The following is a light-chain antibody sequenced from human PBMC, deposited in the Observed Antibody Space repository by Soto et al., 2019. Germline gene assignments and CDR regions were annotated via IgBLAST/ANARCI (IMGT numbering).Light chain of an antibody. CDR3: QQYKSYKT. J-gene: IGKJ1*01. V-gene: IGKV1-5*01. CDR2: DAS. Sequence: DIPMTQSPSTLSASVGDRVTITCRASQTIGSGLAWYQQKPGKAPKVLIYDASTLESGVPSRFSGSGSGTEFTLTISSLQPDDFATYYCQQYKSYKTFGQGTKVEIK. CDR1: QTIGSG.